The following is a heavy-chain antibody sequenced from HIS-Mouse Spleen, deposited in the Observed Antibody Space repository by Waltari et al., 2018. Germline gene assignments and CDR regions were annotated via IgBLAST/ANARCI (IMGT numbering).Heavy chain of an antibody. CDR3: AKDDSSSWYYYYYGMDV. Sequence: QVQLVESGGGVVQPGRSLRLSCAASGFTFSSYGMHWVRQAPGKGLEWVAVISYDGSNKYYADSVKGRFTISRDNSKNTLYLQMNGLRAEDTAVYYCAKDDSSSWYYYYYGMDVWGQGTTVTVSS. V-gene: IGHV3-30*18. CDR2: ISYDGSNK. J-gene: IGHJ6*02. D-gene: IGHD6-13*01. CDR1: GFTFSSYG.